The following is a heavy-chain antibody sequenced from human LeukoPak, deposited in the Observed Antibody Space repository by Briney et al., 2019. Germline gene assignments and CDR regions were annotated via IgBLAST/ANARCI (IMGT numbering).Heavy chain of an antibody. CDR1: GYRFITFG. Sequence: ASVKVSCKTSGYRFITFGINWVRQAPGQRLEWTGWINAGNGDTKYSQKFQGRVTITWDTSASTVHMELSSLRSEDTAVYYCARNLVGKTDFDYWGQGTLVTVSS. CDR2: INAGNGDT. J-gene: IGHJ4*02. CDR3: ARNLVGKTDFDY. V-gene: IGHV1-3*01. D-gene: IGHD6-19*01.